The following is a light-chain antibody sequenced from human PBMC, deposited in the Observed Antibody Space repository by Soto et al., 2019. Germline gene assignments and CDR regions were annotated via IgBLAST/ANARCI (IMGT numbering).Light chain of an antibody. Sequence: EIGMTQSPATLSVSPGERATRACRASQSVSSNLAWYQQRPGQAPRLLIYGASARATGFPARFSGSGSGTEFTLTISSLQSEDFGVYYCQQYNDWLRTFGQGTRVEIK. V-gene: IGKV3-15*01. CDR3: QQYNDWLRT. J-gene: IGKJ1*01. CDR2: GAS. CDR1: QSVSSN.